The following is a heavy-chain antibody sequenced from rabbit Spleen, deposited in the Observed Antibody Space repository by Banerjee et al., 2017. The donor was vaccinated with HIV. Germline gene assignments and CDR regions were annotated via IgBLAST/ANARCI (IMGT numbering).Heavy chain of an antibody. CDR1: GVSFSSSSY. Sequence: QSLEESGGDLVKPGASLTLTCTASGVSFSSSSYMCWVRQAPGKGLEWIACIDTGSAGFTYFATWAKGRFTISRSTSLNTVDLKMTSLTAADTATYFCARDGTGGSYFALWGPGTLVTVS. D-gene: IGHD8-1*01. CDR2: IDTGSAGFT. V-gene: IGHV1S40*01. CDR3: ARDGTGGSYFAL. J-gene: IGHJ6*01.